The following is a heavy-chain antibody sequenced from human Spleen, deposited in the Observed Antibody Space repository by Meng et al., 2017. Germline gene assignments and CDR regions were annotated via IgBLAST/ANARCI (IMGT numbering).Heavy chain of an antibody. D-gene: IGHD6-13*01. Sequence: GGSLRLSCAASGFTFSSYGMHWVRQAPGKGLEWVAVIWYDGSNKYYADSVKGRFTISRDNSKNTLYLRMNSLRAEDTAVYYCAREYIAAAGTYYYYGMDVWGQGTTVTVSS. CDR1: GFTFSSYG. V-gene: IGHV3-33*01. CDR2: IWYDGSNK. J-gene: IGHJ6*02. CDR3: AREYIAAAGTYYYYGMDV.